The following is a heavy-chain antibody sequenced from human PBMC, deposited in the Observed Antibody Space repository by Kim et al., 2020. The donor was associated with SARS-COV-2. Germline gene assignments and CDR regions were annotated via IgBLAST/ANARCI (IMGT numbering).Heavy chain of an antibody. D-gene: IGHD2-21*01. Sequence: NPSLKRRVTISVDTSKNQFSLKLSSVTAADTAVYYCAIRAYCGGDCPYDYWGQGTLVTVSS. V-gene: IGHV4-31*02. CDR3: AIRAYCGGDCPYDY. J-gene: IGHJ4*02.